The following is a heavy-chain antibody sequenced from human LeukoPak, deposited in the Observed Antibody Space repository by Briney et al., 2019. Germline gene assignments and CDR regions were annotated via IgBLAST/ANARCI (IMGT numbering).Heavy chain of an antibody. CDR1: GGTFSSYA. V-gene: IGHV1-69*01. J-gene: IGHJ4*02. CDR2: IIPIFGTA. D-gene: IGHD3-22*01. Sequence: SETVSCKASGGTFSSYAISWVRQAPGQGLEWMGGIIPIFGTANYAQKFQGRATITADESTSTAYMELSSLRSEDTAVYYCARSARRGGRTYYDSSGYYSDLDYWGQGTLVTASS. CDR3: ARSARRGGRTYYDSSGYYSDLDY.